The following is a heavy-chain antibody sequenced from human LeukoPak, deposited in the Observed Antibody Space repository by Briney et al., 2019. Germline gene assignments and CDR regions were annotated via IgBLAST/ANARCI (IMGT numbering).Heavy chain of an antibody. V-gene: IGHV3-11*01. CDR3: ARDQVVGATAGTFDY. D-gene: IGHD1-26*01. Sequence: GGSLRLSCAASGFTLSDYYMSWIRQAPGKGLEWVSYSSSSGSTMYYADAVKGRFAISRDNAKNSLYLQMNSLRADDTAVYYCARDQVVGATAGTFDYWGQGTLVSVSS. J-gene: IGHJ4*02. CDR2: SSSSGSTM. CDR1: GFTLSDYY.